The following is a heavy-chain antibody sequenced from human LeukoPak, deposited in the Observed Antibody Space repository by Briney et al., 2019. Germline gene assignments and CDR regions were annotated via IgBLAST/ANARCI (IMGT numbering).Heavy chain of an antibody. Sequence: GGSLRLSCAASGFTFSSTWMHWFRQGAGKGLVWVSRITSDGRTTIYADSVKGRFSISRDNAKNTLYLQMNSLRAEDTAVYYCARDRGIADFDYWGQGTLVTVSS. D-gene: IGHD6-13*01. CDR2: ITSDGRTT. V-gene: IGHV3-74*01. CDR3: ARDRGIADFDY. CDR1: GFTFSSTW. J-gene: IGHJ4*02.